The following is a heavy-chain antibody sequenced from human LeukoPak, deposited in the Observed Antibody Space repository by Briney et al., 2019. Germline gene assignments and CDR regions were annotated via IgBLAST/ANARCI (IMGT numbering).Heavy chain of an antibody. CDR2: INHSGST. V-gene: IGHV4-34*01. D-gene: IGHD5-18*01. CDR3: AGAGYSYDPFDY. J-gene: IGHJ4*02. Sequence: SETLSLTCAVYGGSFSGYYWSWIRQPPGQGLEWIGEINHSGSTNYNPSLKSRVTISVDTSKNQFSLKLSSVTAADTAVYYCAGAGYSYDPFDYWGQGTLVTVSS. CDR1: GGSFSGYY.